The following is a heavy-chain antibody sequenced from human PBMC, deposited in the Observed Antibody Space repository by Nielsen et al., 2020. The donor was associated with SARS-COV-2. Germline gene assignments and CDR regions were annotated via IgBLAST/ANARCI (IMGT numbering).Heavy chain of an antibody. D-gene: IGHD3-10*01. Sequence: GESLKISCKASGDGLSSYWISWVRQMPGKGPEWMGRIDPSDSYINYSPSFQGHVTISADKSISTAYLQWSSLKASDTAMYYCARHSNYYGSGTMSGWFAPWAQGTRVTFSS. CDR1: GDGLSSYW. V-gene: IGHV5-10-1*01. CDR3: ARHSNYYGSGTMSGWFAP. J-gene: IGHJ5*02. CDR2: IDPSDSYI.